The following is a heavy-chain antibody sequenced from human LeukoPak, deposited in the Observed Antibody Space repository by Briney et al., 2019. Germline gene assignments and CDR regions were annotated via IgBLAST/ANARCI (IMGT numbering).Heavy chain of an antibody. CDR1: GFTFSDHY. J-gene: IGHJ4*02. CDR2: IRRKVNSYSR. D-gene: IGHD1-26*01. V-gene: IGHV3-72*01. Sequence: GGSLRLSCAASGFTFSDHYMDWVRQAPGTGLEWVGRIRRKVNSYSREYAASVKGRFTTSRDDSKNSLYLQMNSLKTEDTAVYYCARGVLVRTTWSDDYWGQGTLVTVSP. CDR3: ARGVLVRTTWSDDY.